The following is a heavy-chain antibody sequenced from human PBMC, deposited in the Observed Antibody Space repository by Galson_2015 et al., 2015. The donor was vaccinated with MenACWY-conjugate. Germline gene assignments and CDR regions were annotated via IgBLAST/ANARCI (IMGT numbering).Heavy chain of an antibody. J-gene: IGHJ6*03. CDR1: GFTFNNYD. CDR2: IGTLGDP. CDR3: ARALGGYCRRKPCPGSYMDV. V-gene: IGHV3-13*04. Sequence: SLRLSCAASGFTFNNYDMHWVRQVTGKGLEWVSAIGTLGDPYYPDSVKGRFTISRENGKNSLYLQMNNLRAGDTAVYYCARALGGYCRRKPCPGSYMDVWGKGTTVTVFS. D-gene: IGHD2-15*01.